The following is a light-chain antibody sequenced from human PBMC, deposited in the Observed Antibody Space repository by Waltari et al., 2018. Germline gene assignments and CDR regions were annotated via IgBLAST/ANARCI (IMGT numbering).Light chain of an antibody. Sequence: QSVLTQPPSASGTPGQRVTISCSGRSSNIGSNYVYWYQHVPGAAPKLLSYRNNRRPSGVPVRFSGSKSGTSASLAISGLRSEDEADYYCAAWDDSLSRWLLGGGTKLTVL. CDR1: SSNIGSNY. CDR2: RNN. V-gene: IGLV1-47*01. J-gene: IGLJ3*02. CDR3: AAWDDSLSRWL.